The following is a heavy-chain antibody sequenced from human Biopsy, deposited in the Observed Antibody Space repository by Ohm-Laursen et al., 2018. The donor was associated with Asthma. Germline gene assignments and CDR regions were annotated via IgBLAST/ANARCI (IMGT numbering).Heavy chain of an antibody. V-gene: IGHV1-18*01. D-gene: IGHD3-10*01. CDR2: ISVENGNT. Sequence: SVTVSCKTSGYTFTSAGITWARQAPGQGLEWMGWISVENGNTKVAQKLQDRVTTTADTSTSTAYMELRSLRSDDTAVYFCARAVDYSHYYGIDVWGQGTTVTVS. CDR1: GYTFTSAG. J-gene: IGHJ6*02. CDR3: ARAVDYSHYYGIDV.